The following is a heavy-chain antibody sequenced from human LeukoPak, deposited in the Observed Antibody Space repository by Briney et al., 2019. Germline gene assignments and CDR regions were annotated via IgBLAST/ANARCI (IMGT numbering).Heavy chain of an antibody. D-gene: IGHD1-14*01. CDR2: INEDGSEK. Sequence: GESLRLSCAASGFTFSSFWMSWVRHVPGEGLEWVANINEDGSEKYYVDSVRGRFTISRDNAKNSLYLQMDSLRAEDRAVYYCAKPDAPGTVEYWGPGTLVTVSS. J-gene: IGHJ4*02. CDR3: AKPDAPGTVEY. CDR1: GFTFSSFW. V-gene: IGHV3-7*01.